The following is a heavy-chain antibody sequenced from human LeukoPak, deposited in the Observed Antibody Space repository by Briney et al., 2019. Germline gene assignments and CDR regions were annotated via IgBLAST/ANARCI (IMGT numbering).Heavy chain of an antibody. D-gene: IGHD3-22*01. CDR3: AKEDYDSSGYYYGYYFDY. V-gene: IGHV3-23*01. CDR1: GFTFSSYA. J-gene: IGHJ4*02. CDR2: ISGSGGST. Sequence: GGSLRLSCAASGFTFSSYAMSWVRQAPGKGLEWVSAISGSGGSTYYADSVKGRFTISRDNSKNTLYLRMNSLRAEDTAVYYCAKEDYDSSGYYYGYYFDYWGQGTLVTVSS.